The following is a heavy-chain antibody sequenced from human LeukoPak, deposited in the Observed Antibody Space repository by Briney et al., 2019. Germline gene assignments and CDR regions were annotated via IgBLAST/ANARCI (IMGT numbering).Heavy chain of an antibody. V-gene: IGHV4-34*01. CDR2: VNHSGST. CDR1: GGSFSGYY. Sequence: PSETLSLTCAVYGGSFSGYYWSWIRQPPGKGLEWIGEVNHSGSTNYNPSLKSRVTISVGTSKNQFSLKLSSVTAADTAVYYCARAAYYYDSSGYYLADAFDIWGQGTMVTVSS. CDR3: ARAAYYYDSSGYYLADAFDI. J-gene: IGHJ3*02. D-gene: IGHD3-22*01.